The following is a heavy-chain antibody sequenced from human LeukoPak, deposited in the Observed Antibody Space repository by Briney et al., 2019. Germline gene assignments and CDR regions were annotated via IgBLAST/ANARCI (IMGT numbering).Heavy chain of an antibody. Sequence: GESLKISCKGSGYSFTSYWIGWVRRMPGEGLEWMGIIYPGDSDTRYSPSFQGQVTIPADKSISTAYLQWSSLKASDTAMYYCARAPAGYSSGWYAGNDYWGQGTLVTVSS. CDR2: IYPGDSDT. D-gene: IGHD6-19*01. CDR1: GYSFTSYW. J-gene: IGHJ4*02. V-gene: IGHV5-51*01. CDR3: ARAPAGYSSGWYAGNDY.